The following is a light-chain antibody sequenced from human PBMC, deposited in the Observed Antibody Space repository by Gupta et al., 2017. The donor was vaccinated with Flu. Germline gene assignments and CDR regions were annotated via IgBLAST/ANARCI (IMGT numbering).Light chain of an antibody. CDR1: QSVSSY. CDR3: LQRSNWPIT. CDR2: DAS. V-gene: IGKV3-11*01. Sequence: EIVLTQSPATLSLSPGERATLSCRASQSVSSYLAWYQQKPGQAPRLLIYDASNRATRIPASFSRSGSGTDFTLTISSLEPQDYAVYYCLQRSNWPITFGPGTKVDIK. J-gene: IGKJ3*01.